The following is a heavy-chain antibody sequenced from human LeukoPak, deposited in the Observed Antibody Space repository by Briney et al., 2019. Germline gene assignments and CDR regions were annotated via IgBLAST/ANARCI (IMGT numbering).Heavy chain of an antibody. CDR2: INPSGGST. CDR1: GYTFTSYY. Sequence: GASVKVSCKASGYTFTSYYMHWVRQAPGQGLEWMGIINPSGGSTSYAQKFQGRVTMTRDTSTSTVYMELSSLRSEDTAVYYCARDLRDFIKTDSSPWSGMDVWGQGTTVTASS. J-gene: IGHJ6*02. V-gene: IGHV1-46*01. CDR3: ARDLRDFIKTDSSPWSGMDV. D-gene: IGHD3-22*01.